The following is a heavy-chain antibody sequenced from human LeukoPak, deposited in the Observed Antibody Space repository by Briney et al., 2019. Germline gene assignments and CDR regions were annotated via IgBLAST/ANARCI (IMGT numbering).Heavy chain of an antibody. J-gene: IGHJ1*01. CDR2: ISAYNGNT. CDR1: GYTFTSYG. V-gene: IGHV1-18*01. Sequence: ASVKVSCKASGYTFTSYGISWVRQAPGQGLEWMGGISAYNGNTNYAQKLQGRVTMTTDTSTSTAYMELRSLRSDDTAVYYCARDRIMYYYGSGSPRYFQHWGQGTLVTVSS. D-gene: IGHD3-10*01. CDR3: ARDRIMYYYGSGSPRYFQH.